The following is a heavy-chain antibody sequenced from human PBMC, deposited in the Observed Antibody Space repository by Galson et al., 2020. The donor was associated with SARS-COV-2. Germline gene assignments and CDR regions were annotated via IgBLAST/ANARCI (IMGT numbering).Heavy chain of an antibody. J-gene: IGHJ6*02. V-gene: IGHV2-70*01. Sequence: SGPTLVKPTQTLTLTCTFSGFSLSTSGMCVSWIRQPPGKALEWLALIDWDDDKYYSTSLKTRLTISKDTSKNQVVLTMTNIDPVDTATYYCARLLAVAGPYYYYYGMDVWGQGTTVTVSS. CDR2: IDWDDDK. D-gene: IGHD6-19*01. CDR3: ARLLAVAGPYYYYYGMDV. CDR1: GFSLSTSGMC.